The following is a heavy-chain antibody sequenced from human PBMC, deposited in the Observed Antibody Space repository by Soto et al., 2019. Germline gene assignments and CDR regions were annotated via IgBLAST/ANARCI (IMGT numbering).Heavy chain of an antibody. V-gene: IGHV1-18*01. J-gene: IGHJ4*02. CDR1: GYTFTSYG. D-gene: IGHD3-10*01. Sequence: ASVKVSCKASGYTFTSYGISWVRQAPGQGLEWMGWISAYNGNTNYAQKLQGRVTMTTDTSTSTVYMELSSLRSDDTAVYYCARDQDYYGSGSYSGGFDYWGQGTLVTVSS. CDR3: ARDQDYYGSGSYSGGFDY. CDR2: ISAYNGNT.